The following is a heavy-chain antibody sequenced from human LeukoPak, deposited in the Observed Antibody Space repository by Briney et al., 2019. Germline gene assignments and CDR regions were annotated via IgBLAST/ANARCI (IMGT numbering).Heavy chain of an antibody. Sequence: GGSLRLSCAASGFTFSSYAMSWVRQAPGKGLEWVSGISGSGGSTYYADSVRGRFTISRDNSKNTLYLQMNSLRAEDTAVYYCAKGSCGSPNCYFDYWGQGTLVTVSS. CDR1: GFTFSSYA. V-gene: IGHV3-23*01. D-gene: IGHD2-2*01. J-gene: IGHJ4*02. CDR3: AKGSCGSPNCYFDY. CDR2: ISGSGGST.